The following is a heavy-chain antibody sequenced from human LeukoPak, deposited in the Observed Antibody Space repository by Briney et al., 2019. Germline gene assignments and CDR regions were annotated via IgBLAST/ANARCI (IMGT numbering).Heavy chain of an antibody. J-gene: IGHJ6*03. CDR1: GGSFNGYY. Sequence: SETLSLTCAVYGGSFNGYYWSWIRQPPGKGLEWIGEINHSGSTNYNPSLKSRVTISVDTSKNQFSLKLSSVTAADTAVYYCARGPLGYCSSTSCYAYYYNYMDVWGKGTTVTVSS. D-gene: IGHD2-2*01. CDR3: ARGPLGYCSSTSCYAYYYNYMDV. CDR2: INHSGST. V-gene: IGHV4-34*01.